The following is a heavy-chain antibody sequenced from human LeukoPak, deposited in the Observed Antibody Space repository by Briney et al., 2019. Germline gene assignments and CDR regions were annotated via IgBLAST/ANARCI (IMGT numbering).Heavy chain of an antibody. D-gene: IGHD2-8*01. CDR2: IGSSGGST. J-gene: IGHJ4*01. Sequence: GGSLRLSCAASGFTFSNYWMSWVRQAPGKGLEWVSSIGSSGGSTYYIDSVKGRFTISRDNSKNTLSLQMNSLRAEDTAVYYCARPVGITNRVMEDYWGHGTLVTVSS. V-gene: IGHV3-23*01. CDR1: GFTFSNYW. CDR3: ARPVGITNRVMEDY.